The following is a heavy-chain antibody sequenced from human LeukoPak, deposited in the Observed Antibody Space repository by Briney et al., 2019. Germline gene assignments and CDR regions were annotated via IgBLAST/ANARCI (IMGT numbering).Heavy chain of an antibody. V-gene: IGHV1-18*01. CDR1: GYTFTSYG. CDR2: ISACNGNT. Sequence: ASVKVSCKASGYTFTSYGISWVRQAPGQGLEWMGWISACNGNTNYAQKLQGRVTMTTDTSTSTAYMELRSLRSDDTAVYYCARGTYYDFWSGLDYWGQGTLVTVSS. D-gene: IGHD3-3*01. J-gene: IGHJ4*02. CDR3: ARGTYYDFWSGLDY.